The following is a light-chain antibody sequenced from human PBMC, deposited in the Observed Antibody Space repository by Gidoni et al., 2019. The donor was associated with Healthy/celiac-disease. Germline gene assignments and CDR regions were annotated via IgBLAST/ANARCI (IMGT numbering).Light chain of an antibody. CDR3: MQALQTPPYT. Sequence: DIVMTQSPLSLPVTPGEPASISCRSSQSLLHSNGYNYLDWYLQKPEQSPQLLIYLGSNRASGVPDRFSGSGSGTDFTLKISRVEAEDVGVYYCMQALQTPPYTFXQXTKLEIK. V-gene: IGKV2-28*01. CDR2: LGS. CDR1: QSLLHSNGYNY. J-gene: IGKJ2*01.